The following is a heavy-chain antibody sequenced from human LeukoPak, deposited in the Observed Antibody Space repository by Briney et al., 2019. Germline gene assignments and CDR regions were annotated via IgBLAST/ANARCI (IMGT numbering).Heavy chain of an antibody. V-gene: IGHV4-59*12. D-gene: IGHD5-18*01. J-gene: IGHJ5*02. Sequence: SETLSLTCTVSGGSISSYYWSWIRQPPGKGLEWIGYIYYSGSTNYNPSLKSRVTISVDTSKNQFSLKLSSVTAADTAVYYCARAGYSYGSNWFDPWGQGTLVTVSS. CDR2: IYYSGST. CDR1: GGSISSYY. CDR3: ARAGYSYGSNWFDP.